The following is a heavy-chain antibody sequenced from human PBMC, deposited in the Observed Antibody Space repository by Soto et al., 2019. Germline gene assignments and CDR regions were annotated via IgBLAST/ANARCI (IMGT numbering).Heavy chain of an antibody. CDR3: ARGRYAATQLYSTPGMDV. D-gene: IGHD2-8*01. CDR2: MAPINGVP. Sequence: GSSVKVSCQASGCNLVSYYTYWVGKAPGRGLEWVGVMAPINGVPHNEERLRDRVIMTRDTTINAAYMEFRWLRSDETAIYFCARGRYAATQLYSTPGMDVWGQGTPVT. J-gene: IGHJ6*02. V-gene: IGHV1-2*02. CDR1: GCNLVSYY.